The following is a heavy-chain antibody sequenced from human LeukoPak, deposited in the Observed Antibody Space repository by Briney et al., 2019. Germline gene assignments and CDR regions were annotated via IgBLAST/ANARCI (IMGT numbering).Heavy chain of an antibody. D-gene: IGHD3-22*01. J-gene: IGHJ4*02. CDR1: GGSISSSY. CDR2: IYASSST. V-gene: IGHV4-4*07. Sequence: PSETLSLTCTVSGGSISSSYWSWIRQPAGKGLEWIGRIYASSSTNSSPTIKRCTTISVVTSKSQFSMKLSSVTAADPAVYYRARMYYYDSGGLFGGYFDYWGQGTLVTVSS. CDR3: ARMYYYDSGGLFGGYFDY.